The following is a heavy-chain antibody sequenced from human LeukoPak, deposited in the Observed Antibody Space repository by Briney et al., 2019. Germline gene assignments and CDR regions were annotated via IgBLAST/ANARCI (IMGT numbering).Heavy chain of an antibody. D-gene: IGHD3-10*01. CDR1: GFTFDDYA. J-gene: IGHJ4*02. CDR3: AKDVGFGEYYFDY. V-gene: IGHV3-9*01. CDR2: INWNSGNI. Sequence: PGGSLRLSCAASGFTFDDYAMHWVRQAPGKGLEWVSGINWNSGNIGYADSVKGRFTISRDNAKNSLYLQMNSLRAEDTALYYCAKDVGFGEYYFDYWGQGTLVTVPS.